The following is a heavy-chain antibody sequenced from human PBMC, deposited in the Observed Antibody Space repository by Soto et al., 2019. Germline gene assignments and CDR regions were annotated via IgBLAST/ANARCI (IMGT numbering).Heavy chain of an antibody. D-gene: IGHD1-7*01. CDR1: GFTFSSYA. J-gene: IGHJ4*02. V-gene: IGHV3-30-3*01. CDR3: ARDWGTPHGTSNDY. CDR2: ISYDGSNK. Sequence: GGSLRLSCAASGFTFSSYAMHWVRQAPGKGLEWVAVISYDGSNKYYADSVKGRFTISRDNSKNTLYLQMNSLRAEDTAVYYCARDWGTPHGTSNDYWGQGTLVTVSS.